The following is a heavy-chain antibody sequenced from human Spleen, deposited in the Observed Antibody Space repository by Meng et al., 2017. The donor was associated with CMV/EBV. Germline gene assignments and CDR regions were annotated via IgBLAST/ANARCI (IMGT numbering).Heavy chain of an antibody. D-gene: IGHD3-10*01. V-gene: IGHV3-7*01. CDR1: GFTLRHYW. Sequence: GESLKISCAASGFTLRHYWMSWGRQAPGKGLEWVANIKFDGSEKHYLDSVKGRFTISRDNADNSLSLQMNSLRVEDTAIYYCARDTPGDWGQGTLVTVSS. CDR2: IKFDGSEK. J-gene: IGHJ4*02. CDR3: ARDTPGD.